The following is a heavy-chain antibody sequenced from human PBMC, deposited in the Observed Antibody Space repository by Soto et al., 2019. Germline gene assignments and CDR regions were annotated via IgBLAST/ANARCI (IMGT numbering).Heavy chain of an antibody. V-gene: IGHV4-34*01. CDR3: ASIYSGSSHLRY. D-gene: IGHD1-26*01. Sequence: SETLSLTCAVYGGSFSGYYWSWIRQPPGKGLEWIGEINHSGSTNYNPSLKSRVTISVDTSKNQFSLKLSSVTAADTAVYYCASIYSGSSHLRYWGQGTLVTVSS. J-gene: IGHJ4*02. CDR1: GGSFSGYY. CDR2: INHSGST.